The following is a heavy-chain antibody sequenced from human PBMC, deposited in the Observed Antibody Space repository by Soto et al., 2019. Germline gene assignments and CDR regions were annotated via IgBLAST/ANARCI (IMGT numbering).Heavy chain of an antibody. V-gene: IGHV4-59*02. CDR2: VYNSGST. D-gene: IGHD6-13*01. J-gene: IGHJ4*02. Sequence: SLSCSVARESVKSKDVTWIRKKPGKGLEWIGYVYNSGSTNYNPSLKSRVTISEDTSKSQFSLKVNSMTAADTAVYYCARYRREAVAGYTLDNWGQGILVT. CDR1: RESVKSKD. CDR3: ARYRREAVAGYTLDN.